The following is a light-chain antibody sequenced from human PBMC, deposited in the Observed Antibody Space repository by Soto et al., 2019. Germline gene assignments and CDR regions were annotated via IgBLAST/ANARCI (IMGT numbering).Light chain of an antibody. CDR3: QQLHDYPIT. J-gene: IGKJ5*01. CDR2: AAS. CDR1: QGIDSS. V-gene: IGKV1-9*01. Sequence: ILLTQSPSSLSASVEDRVTITCRASQGIDSSLAWYQKKPGKAPKLLIFAASSLQSGVPSRFSGSGSGTDFTLTISSLQPEDFATYYCQQLHDYPITFGQGTRLEIX.